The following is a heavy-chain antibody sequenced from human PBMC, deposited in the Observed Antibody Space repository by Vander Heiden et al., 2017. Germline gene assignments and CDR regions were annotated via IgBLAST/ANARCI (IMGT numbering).Heavy chain of an antibody. CDR2: ITGHGGTT. Sequence: EVQLVESVGAVIQPGGSLRLSCAASGFTFDHFTMHWVRQVPGKGLEWVSLITGHGGTTNYADSVRGRFTVSRDNNKNSLFLQMSSLRTEDTALYYCAKEADYSCPHFDNWGQGTLVTVSS. D-gene: IGHD4-4*01. V-gene: IGHV3-43*01. CDR1: GFTFDHFT. CDR3: AKEADYSCPHFDN. J-gene: IGHJ4*02.